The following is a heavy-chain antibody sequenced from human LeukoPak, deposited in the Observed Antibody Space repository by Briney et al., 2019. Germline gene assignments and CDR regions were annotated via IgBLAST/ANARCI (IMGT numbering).Heavy chain of an antibody. D-gene: IGHD5-12*01. J-gene: IGHJ4*02. Sequence: ESLRLSCAASGFTFSSYWMHWVRQAPGKGLVWVSRINSDGSSITYADSVKGRFTISRDNAKNTLYLQMNSLRVEDTAVYYCAREGRVSGYDFDCWGQGTLVTVSS. CDR1: GFTFSSYW. V-gene: IGHV3-74*03. CDR2: INSDGSSI. CDR3: AREGRVSGYDFDC.